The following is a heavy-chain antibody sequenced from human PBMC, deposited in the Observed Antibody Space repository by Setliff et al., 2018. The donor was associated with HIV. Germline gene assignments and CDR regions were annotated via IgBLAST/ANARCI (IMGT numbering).Heavy chain of an antibody. Sequence: GGSLRLSCAASGFTFNNAWMTWVRQAPGKGLEWVGHIKSKTDGGTTDYAAPAKGRFTISRDDSKTSLYLQMNSLKTEDTAVYYCTRDWSPITMVRFDYWGQGTLVTVSS. V-gene: IGHV3-15*01. J-gene: IGHJ4*02. CDR1: GFTFNNAW. CDR2: IKSKTDGGTT. D-gene: IGHD3-10*01. CDR3: TRDWSPITMVRFDY.